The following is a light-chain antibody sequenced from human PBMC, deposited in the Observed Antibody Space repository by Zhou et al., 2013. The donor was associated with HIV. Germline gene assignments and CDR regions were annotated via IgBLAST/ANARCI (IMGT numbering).Light chain of an antibody. Sequence: DTQMTQSPSSLSASMGDTVTITCRASQDIRNFVAWYQQKPGEVPRLLIHSTATLHSGVPSYFRGSGSGREFTLTINNVHPEDAATYYCTKYDAAPRTFGQGTRV. CDR3: TKYDAAPRT. J-gene: IGKJ1*01. CDR1: QDIRNF. CDR2: STA. V-gene: IGKV1-27*01.